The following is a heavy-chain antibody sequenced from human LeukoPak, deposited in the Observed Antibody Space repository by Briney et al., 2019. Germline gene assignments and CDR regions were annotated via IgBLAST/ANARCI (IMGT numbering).Heavy chain of an antibody. Sequence: GGSLRLSCAASGFTFRSYWMSWVRQAPGKGLEWVANIKQDGSEKYYVDSVKGRFTISRDNAKNSLYLQMNSLRAEDTAVHYCARASGWSEAEYFQHWGQGTLVTVSS. CDR1: GFTFRSYW. D-gene: IGHD6-13*01. V-gene: IGHV3-7*01. J-gene: IGHJ1*01. CDR2: IKQDGSEK. CDR3: ARASGWSEAEYFQH.